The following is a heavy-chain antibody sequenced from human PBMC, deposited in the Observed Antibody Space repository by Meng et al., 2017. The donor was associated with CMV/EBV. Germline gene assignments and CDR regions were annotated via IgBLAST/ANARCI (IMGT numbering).Heavy chain of an antibody. CDR2: INHSGST. J-gene: IGHJ6*02. V-gene: IGHV4-34*01. Sequence: SETLSLTCAVFGGSFSGYYWSWIRQPPGKGLEWIGEINHSGSTNHNLSLKSRVTISVDTSKNQFSLKLSSVTAADTAVYYCARDQLTGMDVWGQGTTVTVSS. CDR3: ARDQLTGMDV. CDR1: GGSFSGYY. D-gene: IGHD2-2*01.